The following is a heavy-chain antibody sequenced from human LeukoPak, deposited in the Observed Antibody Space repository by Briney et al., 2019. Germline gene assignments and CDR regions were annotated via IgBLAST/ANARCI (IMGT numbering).Heavy chain of an antibody. V-gene: IGHV3-33*01. Sequence: PGGSLRLSCVASGITFDRTGMHWVRQAPGKGLEWVAVIWNDGSHKYYADSVKGRFTISRDNSKNTLYLQMNSLRTEDTAVYYCATDPNQPTYGMDVWAQGTTVTVSS. D-gene: IGHD1-14*01. CDR3: ATDPNQPTYGMDV. CDR1: GITFDRTG. J-gene: IGHJ6*02. CDR2: IWNDGSHK.